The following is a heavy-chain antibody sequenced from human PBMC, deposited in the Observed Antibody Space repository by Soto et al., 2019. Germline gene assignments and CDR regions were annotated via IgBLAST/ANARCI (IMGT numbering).Heavy chain of an antibody. CDR2: ISSGSETI. CDR3: ARNPHAMDV. V-gene: IGHV3-48*02. CDR1: GFAFSGYS. Sequence: GGSLRLSCATSGFAFSGYSMNWVRQAPGKGPEWVSYISSGSETIYYANSVKGRFTISRDNGKNSLYLQMNSLRDDDTAVYYYARNPHAMDVWGPGTTVTVSS. J-gene: IGHJ6*02.